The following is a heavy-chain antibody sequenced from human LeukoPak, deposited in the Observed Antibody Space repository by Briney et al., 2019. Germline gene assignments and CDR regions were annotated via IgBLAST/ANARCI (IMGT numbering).Heavy chain of an antibody. D-gene: IGHD2-15*01. J-gene: IGHJ4*02. CDR3: ARSRAYCSGVSCPSSSEHYFDH. V-gene: IGHV4-34*01. CDR2: INHSGAT. CDR1: GESFRGYY. Sequence: SQTLSLTCTVYGESFRGYYWSWIRQPPGKGLEWIAEINHSGATNYNPSLKRRVTISVDTFKKQFSLRVTAVTAADTAVYFCARSRAYCSGVSCPSSSEHYFDHWGQGTLVTVS.